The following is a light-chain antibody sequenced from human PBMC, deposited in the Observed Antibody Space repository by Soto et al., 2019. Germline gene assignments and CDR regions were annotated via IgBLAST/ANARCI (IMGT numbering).Light chain of an antibody. Sequence: LTHSPSSRSASVGDRVSMACAASQGIRSYLTWYQQKPGKAPKVLIYAASTLQTGVPSRFSGSGSGTDFTLTISSLQPEDFATYYCQQLNSYPITFGQGTRLEIK. CDR3: QQLNSYPIT. V-gene: IGKV1-9*01. CDR1: QGIRSY. CDR2: AAS. J-gene: IGKJ5*01.